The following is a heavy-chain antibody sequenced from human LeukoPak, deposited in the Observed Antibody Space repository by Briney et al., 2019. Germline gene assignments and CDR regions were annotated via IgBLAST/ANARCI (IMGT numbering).Heavy chain of an antibody. CDR1: GYTFTSYG. V-gene: IGHV1-18*01. Sequence: ASVKVSCKASGYTFTSYGISWVRQAPGQGLEWMGWISAYNGNTNYAQKLQGRVTMTTDTSTSTAYMGLRSLRSDDTAVYYCARDRYYDFWSGYYPFDYWGQGTLVTVSS. D-gene: IGHD3-3*01. CDR2: ISAYNGNT. CDR3: ARDRYYDFWSGYYPFDY. J-gene: IGHJ4*02.